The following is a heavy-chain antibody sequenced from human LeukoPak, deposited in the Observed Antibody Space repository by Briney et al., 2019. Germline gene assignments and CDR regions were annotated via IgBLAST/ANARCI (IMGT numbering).Heavy chain of an antibody. CDR3: AVGGLYYDSSGYYFTFDY. CDR1: GGTFSSYA. Sequence: SVKVSCKASGGTFSSYAISWVRQAPGQGLEWMGGIIPIFGTANYAQKFQGRVTITTDESTSTAYMELSSLRSEDTAVYYCAVGGLYYDSSGYYFTFDYWGQGTLVTASS. J-gene: IGHJ4*02. CDR2: IIPIFGTA. D-gene: IGHD3-22*01. V-gene: IGHV1-69*05.